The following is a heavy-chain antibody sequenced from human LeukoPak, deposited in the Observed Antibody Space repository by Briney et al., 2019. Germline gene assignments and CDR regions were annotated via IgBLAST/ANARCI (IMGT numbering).Heavy chain of an antibody. J-gene: IGHJ4*02. CDR1: GFTFSNAW. CDR3: TTDIYLAAAGR. CDR2: IKSKTDGGTT. V-gene: IGHV3-15*01. Sequence: GGSLRLSCAASGFTFSNAWVSWVRQAPGKGLEWVGRIKSKTDGGTTDYAAPVKGRFTISRDDSKNTLYLQMNSLKTEDTAVYYCTTDIYLAAAGRWGQGTLVTVSS. D-gene: IGHD6-13*01.